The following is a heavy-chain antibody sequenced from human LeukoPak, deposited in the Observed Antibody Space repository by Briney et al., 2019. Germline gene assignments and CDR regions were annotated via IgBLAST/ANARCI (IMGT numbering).Heavy chain of an antibody. D-gene: IGHD2-2*01. CDR2: ISSSGSTI. Sequence: PGGSLRLSCAASGFTFSDYYMSWIRQAPGKGLEWVSYISSSGSTIYYADSVKGRFTISRDNAKNSLYLQMNSLRAEDTAVYYCARDRAEYCSSTSCSHFYSGMDVWGQGTTVTVS. V-gene: IGHV3-11*01. CDR3: ARDRAEYCSSTSCSHFYSGMDV. CDR1: GFTFSDYY. J-gene: IGHJ6*02.